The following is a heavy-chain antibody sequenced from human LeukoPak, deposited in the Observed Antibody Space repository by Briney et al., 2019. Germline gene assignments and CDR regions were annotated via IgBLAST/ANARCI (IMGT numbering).Heavy chain of an antibody. CDR2: ISGSGGST. Sequence: GGSLRLSRAASGFTFSSYAMSWVRQAPGKGLEWVSAISGSGGSTYYADSVKGRFTISRDNSKNTLYLQMNSLRAEDTAVYYCAKDSVDTAMAAVPFDYWGQGTLVTVSS. CDR1: GFTFSSYA. J-gene: IGHJ4*02. D-gene: IGHD5-18*01. CDR3: AKDSVDTAMAAVPFDY. V-gene: IGHV3-23*01.